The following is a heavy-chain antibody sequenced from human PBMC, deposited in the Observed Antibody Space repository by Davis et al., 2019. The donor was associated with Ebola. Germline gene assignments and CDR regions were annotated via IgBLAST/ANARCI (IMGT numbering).Heavy chain of an antibody. J-gene: IGHJ4*02. Sequence: GESLKISCAASGVTFTNFAMTWVRQAPEKALEWVSGVRGSGDKAYYADSVKGRFTISRDNSKNTLFLQMNSLKTEDTALYFCVKEKKFDSGWSFDSWGQGILVTVSS. CDR1: GVTFTNFA. CDR3: VKEKKFDSGWSFDS. D-gene: IGHD6-19*01. CDR2: VRGSGDKA. V-gene: IGHV3-23*01.